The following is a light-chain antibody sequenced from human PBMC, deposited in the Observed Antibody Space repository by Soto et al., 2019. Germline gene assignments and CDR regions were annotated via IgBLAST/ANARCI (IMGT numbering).Light chain of an antibody. CDR2: TSA. J-gene: IGKJ5*01. CDR3: QQYDNWPPTT. V-gene: IGKV3-15*01. CDR1: QSVSSN. Sequence: EVVMTQSPATLPVSLGERATLSCRASQSVSSNVAWYQQKPGLAPRLLIHTSATRATGIPARFSGRGSGTFFTLTISGLQSEDFATYYCQQYDNWPPTTFGQGTRLESK.